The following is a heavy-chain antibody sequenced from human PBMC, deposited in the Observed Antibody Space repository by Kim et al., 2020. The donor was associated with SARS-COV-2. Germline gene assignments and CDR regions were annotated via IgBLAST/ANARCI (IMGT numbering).Heavy chain of an antibody. J-gene: IGHJ4*02. CDR3: ARSASYSVDY. D-gene: IGHD2-2*01. Sequence: WYNDYAVSVKNRITNDPDTSKNQCSLQLNSVTPADTAVYYCARSASYSVDYWGQGTLVTVSS. V-gene: IGHV6-1*01. CDR2: WYN.